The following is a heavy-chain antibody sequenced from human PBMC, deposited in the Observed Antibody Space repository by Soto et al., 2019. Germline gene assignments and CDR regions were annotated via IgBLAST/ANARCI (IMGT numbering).Heavy chain of an antibody. Sequence: SETLSLTCTVSGGSISSSNYYWGWIRQPPGKGLECIGSIYYSGSTYYNPSLKSRVTISVDTSKNQFSLTLNSLTAADTSVYYCARHPQHAPFDYWGQGTLVTVSS. CDR2: IYYSGST. CDR3: ARHPQHAPFDY. J-gene: IGHJ4*02. CDR1: GGSISSSNYY. D-gene: IGHD6-13*01. V-gene: IGHV4-39*01.